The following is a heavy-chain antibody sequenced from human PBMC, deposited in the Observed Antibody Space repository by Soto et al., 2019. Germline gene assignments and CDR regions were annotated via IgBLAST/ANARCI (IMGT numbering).Heavy chain of an antibody. CDR3: ARVASPNKLYYYGMDV. Sequence: EVQLVESGGDLVQPGGSLRLSCAASGFTFSSYWMSWVRQAPGKGLEWVANIKQDGGEKYYVDSVKGRFTISRDNAKNSLYLQMNSLRAEDTAVYYCARVASPNKLYYYGMDVWGQGTTVTVSS. CDR1: GFTFSSYW. CDR2: IKQDGGEK. J-gene: IGHJ6*02. V-gene: IGHV3-7*01.